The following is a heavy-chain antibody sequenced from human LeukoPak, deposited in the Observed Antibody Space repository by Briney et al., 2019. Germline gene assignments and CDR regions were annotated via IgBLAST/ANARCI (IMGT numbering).Heavy chain of an antibody. V-gene: IGHV4-34*01. CDR1: GGSFSGYY. D-gene: IGHD3-3*01. J-gene: IGHJ4*02. CDR3: ARRSGPFGVVIKRSSNGPIGY. CDR2: INHSGST. Sequence: SETLSLTCAVYGGSFSGYYWSWIRQPPGKGLEWIGEINHSGSTNYNPSLKSRVTISVDTSKNQFSLKLSSVTAADTAVYYCARRSGPFGVVIKRSSNGPIGYWGQGTLVTVSS.